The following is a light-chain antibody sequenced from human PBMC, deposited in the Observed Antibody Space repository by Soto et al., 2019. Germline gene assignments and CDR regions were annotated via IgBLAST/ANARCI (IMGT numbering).Light chain of an antibody. CDR1: SSDVGGYNY. J-gene: IGLJ1*01. CDR2: EVS. V-gene: IGLV2-14*01. Sequence: QSALTQPASVSGSPGQSITISCTGTSSDVGGYNYVSWYQQHPDKAPKLMIYEVSNRPSGVSNRFSGSKSGNTASLTISGLQAGDEADYYCSSYTSSSTQYVFGTGTKLTVL. CDR3: SSYTSSSTQYV.